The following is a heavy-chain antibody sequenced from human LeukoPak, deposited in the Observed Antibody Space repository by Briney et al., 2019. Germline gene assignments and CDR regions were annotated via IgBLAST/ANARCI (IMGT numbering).Heavy chain of an antibody. CDR3: ARFSNYYDSRVHYLDY. D-gene: IGHD3-22*01. CDR1: GYTFTSYG. Sequence: GASVKVSCKASGYTFTSYGISWVRQAPGQRLEWMGWISAYNGNTNYAQKLQGRVTMTTDTSTSTAYMELRSLRSDDTAVYYCARFSNYYDSRVHYLDYWGQGTLVSVS. V-gene: IGHV1-18*01. J-gene: IGHJ4*02. CDR2: ISAYNGNT.